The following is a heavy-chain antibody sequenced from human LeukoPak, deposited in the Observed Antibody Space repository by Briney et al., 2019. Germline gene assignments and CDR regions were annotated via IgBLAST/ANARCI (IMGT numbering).Heavy chain of an antibody. CDR1: GGSINSYY. CDR2: IYHSGST. Sequence: SETLSLTCTVSGGSINSYYWSWIRQPPGKGLEWIGNIYHSGSTNYNPSLKSRVTISVDTSKKQFSLKLTSVTAADTAVYYCARDSATSLEFNWNQDYYDYYYMDVWDKGTTVTVS. V-gene: IGHV4-59*01. D-gene: IGHD1-20*01. J-gene: IGHJ6*03. CDR3: ARDSATSLEFNWNQDYYDYYYMDV.